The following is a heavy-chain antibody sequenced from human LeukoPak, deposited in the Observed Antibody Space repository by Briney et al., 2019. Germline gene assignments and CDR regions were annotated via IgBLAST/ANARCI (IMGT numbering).Heavy chain of an antibody. D-gene: IGHD3-10*01. CDR3: ARDDGSSDAFDI. CDR1: GGSISSGDYY. J-gene: IGHJ3*02. V-gene: IGHV4-30-4*08. Sequence: SETLSLTCPVSGGSISSGDYYWSWIRQPPGKGLEWIGYIYYSGSTYYNPSLKSRVTISVDTSKNQFSLKLSSVTAADTAVYYCARDDGSSDAFDIWGQGTMVTVSS. CDR2: IYYSGST.